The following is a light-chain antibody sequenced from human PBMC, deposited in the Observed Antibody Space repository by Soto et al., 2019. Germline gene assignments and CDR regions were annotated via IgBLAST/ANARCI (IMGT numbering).Light chain of an antibody. J-gene: IGKJ1*01. CDR2: GAS. CDR3: QHYGNSLWT. Sequence: ENVLTQSPDTLSLSPGEGATLSCRASQTVSSNYLAWYQHRPGQAPKLIIHGASYTAPCITDRFSGSGSGADFTLTISRLEPEDFAVYFCQHYGNSLWTFGQGTKVEIK. V-gene: IGKV3-20*01. CDR1: QTVSSNY.